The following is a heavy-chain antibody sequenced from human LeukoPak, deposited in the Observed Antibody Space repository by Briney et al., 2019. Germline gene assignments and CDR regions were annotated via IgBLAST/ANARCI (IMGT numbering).Heavy chain of an antibody. J-gene: IGHJ4*02. CDR2: INHSGST. Sequence: SETLSLTCAVYGGSFSGYYWSWSRQPPGKGLEWIGEINHSGSTNYNPSLKSRVTISVDTSKNQFSLKLSSVTAADTAVYYCARGLHRRCFDYWGQGTLVAVSS. D-gene: IGHD4-17*01. CDR1: GGSFSGYY. V-gene: IGHV4-34*01. CDR3: ARGLHRRCFDY.